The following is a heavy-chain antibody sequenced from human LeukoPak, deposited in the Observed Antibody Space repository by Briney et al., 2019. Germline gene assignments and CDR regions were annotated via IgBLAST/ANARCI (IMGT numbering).Heavy chain of an antibody. CDR1: GYNFISYG. Sequence: SVKVSCKASGYNFISYGISWVRQAPGQGLEWMGGIIPIFGTANYAQKFQGRVTMTADESTSTAYMELSSLRSEDTAVYYCARATTGGISFDNWGQGTLVTASS. V-gene: IGHV1-69*13. CDR3: ARATTGGISFDN. J-gene: IGHJ4*02. D-gene: IGHD1-14*01. CDR2: IIPIFGTA.